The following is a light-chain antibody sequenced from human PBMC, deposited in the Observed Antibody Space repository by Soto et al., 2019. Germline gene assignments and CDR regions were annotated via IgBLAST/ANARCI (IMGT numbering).Light chain of an antibody. J-gene: IGKJ1*01. CDR2: GAF. CDR3: QQYNNWWK. CDR1: QSVRSN. V-gene: IGKV3-15*01. Sequence: EIVMTHSPVTLSVSPGERATLSCRASQSVRSNLAWYQQKPGQAPSLLIYGAFTRATGIPTRFSGTGSGTEFTLTISSLQSEDFAVYYCQQYNNWWKFGQGTKVDI.